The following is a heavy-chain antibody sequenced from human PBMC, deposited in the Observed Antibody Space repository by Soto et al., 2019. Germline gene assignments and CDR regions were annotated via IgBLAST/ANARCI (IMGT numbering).Heavy chain of an antibody. CDR3: ARSLDVLGAFDI. Sequence: QVQLQESGPGLVKPSETLSLTCTVSGGSISSYYWSWIRQPPGKGLEWIGYIYYSGSTNYNPSLKSRVTISVDTSKNQFSLKLSSVTAADTAVYYCARSLDVLGAFDIWGQGTMVTVSS. D-gene: IGHD3-16*01. CDR2: IYYSGST. V-gene: IGHV4-59*08. J-gene: IGHJ3*02. CDR1: GGSISSYY.